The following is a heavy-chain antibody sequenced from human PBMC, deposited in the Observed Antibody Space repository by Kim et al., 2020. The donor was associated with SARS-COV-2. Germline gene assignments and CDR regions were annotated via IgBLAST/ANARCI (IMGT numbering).Heavy chain of an antibody. CDR3: ARILLRAFDI. D-gene: IGHD3-10*01. CDR2: IDYSGST. V-gene: IGHV4-59*08. Sequence: SQTLSLTCTVSGGSISSYYWSWIRQPPGKGLECIGYIDYSGSTNYNPSLKSRVNISVDTSKNQFSLKLSSVTAADTAVYYCARILLRAFDIWGQGTMVTVSS. J-gene: IGHJ3*02. CDR1: GGSISSYY.